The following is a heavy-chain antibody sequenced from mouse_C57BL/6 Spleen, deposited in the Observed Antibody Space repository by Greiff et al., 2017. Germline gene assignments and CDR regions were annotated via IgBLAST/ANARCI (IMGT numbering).Heavy chain of an antibody. J-gene: IGHJ4*01. V-gene: IGHV1-4*01. D-gene: IGHD1-1*01. Sequence: QVQLQQSGAELARPGASVKMSCKASGYTFTSYTMHWVKQRPGQGLEWIGYINPSSGYTKYNQKFKDKATLTAAKSSSTAYMQLSSLTSEDSAVYYCARDYYGSSLYYAMDYWGQGTSVTVSS. CDR2: INPSSGYT. CDR1: GYTFTSYT. CDR3: ARDYYGSSLYYAMDY.